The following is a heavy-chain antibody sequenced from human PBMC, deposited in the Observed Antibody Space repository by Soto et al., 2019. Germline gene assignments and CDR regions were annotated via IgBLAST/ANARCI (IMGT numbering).Heavy chain of an antibody. CDR1: RYTFTSYS. J-gene: IGHJ4*02. CDR3: VVAAQPYYFDY. Sequence: SVKVSCKASRYTFTSYSLHSVRQAPGQGLEWIGWISAYSGNTNYAQKLQGRVTMTTDTSTSTAYMELRSLRSDDTAVYYCVVAAQPYYFDYWGQGTLVTVSS. CDR2: ISAYSGNT. V-gene: IGHV1-18*01. D-gene: IGHD2-15*01.